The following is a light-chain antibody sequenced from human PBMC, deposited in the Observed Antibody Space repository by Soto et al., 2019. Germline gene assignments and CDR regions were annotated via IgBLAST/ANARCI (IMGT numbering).Light chain of an antibody. V-gene: IGLV2-14*01. Sequence: QSALTQTASVSGSPGQSITISCTGTSSDVGGYNYVSWYQQHPGKAPQLMIYDVSHRPSGVSNRFSGSKSGNTASLTISGLQAEDEADYYCSSYTSSSTLVFGGGTKVTVL. J-gene: IGLJ3*02. CDR3: SSYTSSSTLV. CDR2: DVS. CDR1: SSDVGGYNY.